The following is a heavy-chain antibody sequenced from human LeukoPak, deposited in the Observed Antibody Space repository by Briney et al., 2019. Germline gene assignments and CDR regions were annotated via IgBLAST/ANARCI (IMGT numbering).Heavy chain of an antibody. CDR3: ARHCCSGPAKRVFDI. CDR1: GVSIISSDYH. CDR2: ISYSGNT. Sequence: SETLSLTCTVSGVSIISSDYHWGWVRQPPGKGLEWIGTISYSGNTDYNPSLRSRVTISVDTSNNQFSLRLGSVTAADTAVYHCARHCCSGPAKRVFDIWGQGTMVTVSS. D-gene: IGHD2-15*01. V-gene: IGHV4-39*01. J-gene: IGHJ3*02.